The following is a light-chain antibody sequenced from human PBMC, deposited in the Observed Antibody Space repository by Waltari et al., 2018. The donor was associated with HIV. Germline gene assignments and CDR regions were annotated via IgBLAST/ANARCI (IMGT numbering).Light chain of an antibody. CDR2: ASY. CDR1: RSNFGTGYD. Sequence: QSVLTQAPSVSGAPGQRVTISCTGSRSNFGTGYDVHWYQQLPGTAPKLLIYASYQRPSGVPARFSGSESATSASLVITGLQAEDEADYYCQSYDSSLNGHVVFGGGTKVTVL. J-gene: IGLJ2*01. CDR3: QSYDSSLNGHVV. V-gene: IGLV1-40*01.